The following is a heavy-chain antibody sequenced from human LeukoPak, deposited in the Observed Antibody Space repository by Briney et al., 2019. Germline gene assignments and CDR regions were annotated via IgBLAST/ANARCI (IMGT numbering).Heavy chain of an antibody. D-gene: IGHD1-1*01. CDR2: MNPNSGNT. Sequence: ASVKVSCKASGYTFTSYDINWVRQATGQGLEWMGWMNPNSGNTGYAQEFQGRVTMTRNTSISTVYMELSSLRSEDTAVYYCARAKSWNRYYFDYWGQGTLVTVSS. V-gene: IGHV1-8*01. CDR1: GYTFTSYD. CDR3: ARAKSWNRYYFDY. J-gene: IGHJ4*02.